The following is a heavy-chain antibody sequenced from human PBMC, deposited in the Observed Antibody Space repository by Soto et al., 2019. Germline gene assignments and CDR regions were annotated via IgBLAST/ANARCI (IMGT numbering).Heavy chain of an antibody. V-gene: IGHV3-33*01. CDR3: ARDATSYYYGSETNQLPSDY. CDR1: GFTFRAYG. Sequence: QVQLVESGGGVVQPGRSLRISCAASGFTFRAYGMHWVRQAPGKGLEWVALIWFDGSNVYYADSVKGRFTISRDNSNKTLFLQMNSLRAEDTAVYFCARDATSYYYGSETNQLPSDYWGQGTLVTVSS. D-gene: IGHD3-22*01. CDR2: IWFDGSNV. J-gene: IGHJ4*02.